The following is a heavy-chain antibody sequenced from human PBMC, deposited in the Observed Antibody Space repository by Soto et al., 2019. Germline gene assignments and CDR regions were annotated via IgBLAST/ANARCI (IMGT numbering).Heavy chain of an antibody. CDR2: INYSGSNT. J-gene: IGHJ4*02. Sequence: EVQLVESGGGLVQPGGSLRLSCAASGFAFRNYDMNWVRQAPGKGLEWISKINYSGSNTYYAESVKGRFTISRDNDNNCMYLQMNSLRVDDTGIYYCAGEGLCGADCYFFDYWGQGTQVTVSS. D-gene: IGHD2-21*02. V-gene: IGHV3-48*03. CDR1: GFAFRNYD. CDR3: AGEGLCGADCYFFDY.